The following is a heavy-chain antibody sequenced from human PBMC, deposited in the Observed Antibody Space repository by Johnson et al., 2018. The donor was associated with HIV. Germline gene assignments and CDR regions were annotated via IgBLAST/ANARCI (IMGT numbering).Heavy chain of an antibody. Sequence: QVQLVESGGGAVQPGRSLRLSCAASGITFSSNSMHWVRQVPGKGLEWVAFISYDGINKHYADSVKGRFTISRDNSKNTLYLQMNSLRAEDTAVYYCARSTMIEDAFDIWGQGTMVTVSS. J-gene: IGHJ3*02. D-gene: IGHD3-22*01. CDR2: ISYDGINK. CDR1: GITFSSNS. V-gene: IGHV3-30-3*01. CDR3: ARSTMIEDAFDI.